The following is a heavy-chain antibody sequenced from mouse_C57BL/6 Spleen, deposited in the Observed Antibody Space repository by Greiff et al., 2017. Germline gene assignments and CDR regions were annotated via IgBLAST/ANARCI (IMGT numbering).Heavy chain of an antibody. CDR1: GFTFSDYG. J-gene: IGHJ2*01. D-gene: IGHD1-1*01. CDR3: ARCGYYYGSSHYFDY. V-gene: IGHV5-17*01. Sequence: EVKLMESGGGLVKPGGSLKLSCAASGFTFSDYGMHWVRQAPEKGLEWVAYISSGSSTIYYADTVKGRFTISRDNAKNTLFLQMTSLRSEDTAMYYCARCGYYYGSSHYFDYWGQGTTLTVSS. CDR2: ISSGSSTI.